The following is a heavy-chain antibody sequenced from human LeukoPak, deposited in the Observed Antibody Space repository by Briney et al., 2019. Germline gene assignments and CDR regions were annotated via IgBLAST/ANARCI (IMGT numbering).Heavy chain of an antibody. J-gene: IGHJ4*02. CDR2: IKPNSGVT. D-gene: IGHD2-21*02. Sequence: GASVKVSCKTSGYSFTDYFLHWLRQAPGQGLEWVGCIKPNSGVTNSAQKFQGRVTLTRGTSISSAYMELTALTSDDTAVYYCARAAYCGSNCYYYFDYWGRGALVTVSS. CDR1: GYSFTDYF. V-gene: IGHV1-2*02. CDR3: ARAAYCGSNCYYYFDY.